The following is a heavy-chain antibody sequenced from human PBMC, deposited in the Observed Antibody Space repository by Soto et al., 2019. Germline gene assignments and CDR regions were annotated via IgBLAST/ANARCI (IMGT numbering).Heavy chain of an antibody. CDR3: AAGDVWSGYHAGWFDP. D-gene: IGHD3-3*01. CDR1: GGSFSGYY. Sequence: QVQLQQWGAGLLKPSETLSLTCAVYGGSFSGYYWSWIRQPPGKGLEWIGEINHSGSTNYNPSLKSRVTISVDTSKNQFSLKLSSVTAADTAVYYCAAGDVWSGYHAGWFDPWGQGTLVTVSS. V-gene: IGHV4-34*01. CDR2: INHSGST. J-gene: IGHJ5*02.